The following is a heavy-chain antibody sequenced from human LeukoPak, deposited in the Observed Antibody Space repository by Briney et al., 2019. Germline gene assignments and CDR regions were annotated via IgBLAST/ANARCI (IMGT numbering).Heavy chain of an antibody. CDR2: ISCSGGST. J-gene: IGHJ3*02. Sequence: GGSLRLSCAASGFTFSSYAMSWVRQAPGKGLEGVSAISCSGGSTYYADSVKGRFTISRDNSKNTLYLQMKSLRAEDTAVYYCAKPKNYGGNSLDAFDIWGQGTMVTVSS. V-gene: IGHV3-23*01. CDR1: GFTFSSYA. CDR3: AKPKNYGGNSLDAFDI. D-gene: IGHD4-23*01.